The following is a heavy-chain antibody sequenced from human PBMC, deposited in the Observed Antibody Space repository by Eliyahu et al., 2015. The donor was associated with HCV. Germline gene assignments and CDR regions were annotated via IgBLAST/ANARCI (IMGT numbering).Heavy chain of an antibody. CDR2: IYYTGTT. J-gene: IGHJ4*02. V-gene: IGHV4-31*02. CDR3: ASSGSYANAGGY. Sequence: LQHPGKGLEWIGYIYYTGTTYYNPSLKSRVTISLDTSKNQFALKLSSVIAADTAVYYCASSGSYANAGGYWGQGTLVTVSS. D-gene: IGHD1-26*01.